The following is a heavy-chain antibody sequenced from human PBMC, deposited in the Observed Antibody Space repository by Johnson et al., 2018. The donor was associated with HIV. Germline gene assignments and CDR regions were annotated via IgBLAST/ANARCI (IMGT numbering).Heavy chain of an antibody. D-gene: IGHD6-6*01. CDR3: AKVAVLFRAARPGAFDI. V-gene: IGHV3-30-3*01. CDR2: ISYDGSNK. Sequence: QVQLVESGGGVVQPGRSLRLSCAASGFTISSYAMHWVRQAPGKGLEWVAVISYDGSNKYYADSVKGRFTISRDNSKNTLYLQMNSLRAEDTALYYCAKVAVLFRAARPGAFDIWGQGTMVTVSS. CDR1: GFTISSYA. J-gene: IGHJ3*02.